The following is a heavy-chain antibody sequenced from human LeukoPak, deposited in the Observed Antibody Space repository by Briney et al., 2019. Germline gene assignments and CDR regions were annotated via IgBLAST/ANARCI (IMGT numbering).Heavy chain of an antibody. V-gene: IGHV1-3*01. CDR2: INARNGNT. J-gene: IGHJ4*02. D-gene: IGHD3-10*01. CDR1: GYTFTSYA. Sequence: ASVKVSYKASGYTFTSYAMLWVRQAPGQRLEGMGWINARNGNTKYSQKFQGRVTITRDTSPSTAYMELTRLRAEDTAVDYCARVSITMVRGVPIDYWGEGPMVTASS. CDR3: ARVSITMVRGVPIDY.